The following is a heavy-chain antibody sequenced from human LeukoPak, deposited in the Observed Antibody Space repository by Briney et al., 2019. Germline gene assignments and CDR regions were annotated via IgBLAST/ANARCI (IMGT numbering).Heavy chain of an antibody. J-gene: IGHJ6*02. V-gene: IGHV4-31*03. CDR3: ARDGSRIVGARGPWYYYYGMDV. CDR1: GGSISSGGYY. D-gene: IGHD1-26*01. Sequence: SETLSLTCTVSGGSISSGGYYWSWIRRHPGKGLEWIGYIYYSGSTYYNPSLKSRVTISVDTSKNQFSLKLSSVTAADTAVYYCARDGSRIVGARGPWYYYYGMDVWGQGTTVTVSS. CDR2: IYYSGST.